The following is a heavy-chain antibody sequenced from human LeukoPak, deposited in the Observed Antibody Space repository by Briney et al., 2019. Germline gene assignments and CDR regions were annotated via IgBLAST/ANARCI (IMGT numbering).Heavy chain of an antibody. Sequence: GGSLRLSCAASGFNFGSYSMTWVRQASGKGLEWVSVISADSATTFYADSVKGRFTISRDNAKNTVFLQMSSLRAEDTALYYCARKSASGNYPLDYWGQGTLVTVSS. D-gene: IGHD3-10*01. CDR3: ARKSASGNYPLDY. J-gene: IGHJ4*02. CDR1: GFNFGSYS. CDR2: ISADSATT. V-gene: IGHV3-23*01.